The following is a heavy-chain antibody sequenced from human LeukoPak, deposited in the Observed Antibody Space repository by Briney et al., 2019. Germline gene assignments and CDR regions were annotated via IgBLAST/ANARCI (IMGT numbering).Heavy chain of an antibody. CDR3: ARDRRNDYYYMDV. J-gene: IGHJ6*03. CDR2: INPSGGST. D-gene: IGHD1-1*01. V-gene: IGHV1-46*01. Sequence: ASVKVSCKASGYTFTSYYMHWVRQAPGQGLEWMGIINPSGGSTSYAQKFQGRVTMTRDMSTSTVYMELSSLRSEDTAVYYCARDRRNDYYYMDVWGKGTTVTVSS. CDR1: GYTFTSYY.